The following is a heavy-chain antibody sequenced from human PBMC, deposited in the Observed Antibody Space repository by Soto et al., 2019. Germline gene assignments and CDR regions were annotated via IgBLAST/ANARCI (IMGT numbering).Heavy chain of an antibody. D-gene: IGHD4-17*01. CDR1: GFTFSSYA. J-gene: IGHJ6*03. CDR2: ISGSGGST. CDR3: AKASAGGDYGYYYYYMDV. V-gene: IGHV3-23*01. Sequence: GGSLSLSCAASGFTFSSYAMSWVRQAPGKGLEWVSAISGSGGSTYYADSVKGRFTISRDNSKNTLYLQLNSLRAEDTAVYYCAKASAGGDYGYYYYYMDVWGKGTTVTVSS.